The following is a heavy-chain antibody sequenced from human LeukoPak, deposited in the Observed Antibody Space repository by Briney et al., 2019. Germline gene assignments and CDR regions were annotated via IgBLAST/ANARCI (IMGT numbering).Heavy chain of an antibody. CDR1: GFTVSSNY. J-gene: IGHJ3*02. D-gene: IGHD6-19*01. Sequence: GGSLRLSCAASGFTVSSNYMSWVRQAPGKGLEWVSVIYSGGSTYYADSVKGRFTISRDNSKNTLYLQMNSLRAEDTAVYYCARGLTGYSSGGDAFDIWGQGTMVTVSS. CDR3: ARGLTGYSSGGDAFDI. CDR2: IYSGGST. V-gene: IGHV3-53*01.